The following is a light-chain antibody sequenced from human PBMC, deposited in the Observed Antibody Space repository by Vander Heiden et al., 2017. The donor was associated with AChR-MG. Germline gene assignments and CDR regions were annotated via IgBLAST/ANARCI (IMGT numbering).Light chain of an antibody. Sequence: QSVPAQPPPVPGAPGHCVTISCTGSSTNVGAGYVVHWYQQLPGTAPKLLIYGNSKRPSGVPDRFSGSKSGTSASLAITGLQAEDEADYYCQSYDSSLSSLYVFGTGTKVTVL. CDR2: GNS. CDR1: STNVGAGYV. J-gene: IGLJ1*01. CDR3: QSYDSSLSSLYV. V-gene: IGLV1-40*01.